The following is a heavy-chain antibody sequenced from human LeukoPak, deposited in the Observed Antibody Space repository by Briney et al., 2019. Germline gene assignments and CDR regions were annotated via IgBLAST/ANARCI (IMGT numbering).Heavy chain of an antibody. CDR1: GGSISNYF. Sequence: PSETLSLTCTVSGGSISNYFWTWIRQPPGKGLEWLGYIYYSGSTNYNPYLTSRVSISLDEYKNHFSLKLSSVTGADTAVYYCARYSAAAGRYYFYYWGRGALVTVSS. D-gene: IGHD6-13*01. J-gene: IGHJ4*02. CDR3: ARYSAAAGRYYFYY. V-gene: IGHV4-59*01. CDR2: IYYSGST.